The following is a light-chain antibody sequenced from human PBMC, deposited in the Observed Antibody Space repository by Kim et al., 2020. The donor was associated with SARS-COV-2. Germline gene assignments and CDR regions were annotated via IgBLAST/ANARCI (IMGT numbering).Light chain of an antibody. J-gene: IGLJ2*01. CDR1: KLGDKY. V-gene: IGLV3-1*01. CDR2: QDT. Sequence: VSPGQTASITCSGDKLGDKYACWYQQKPGQSPVLVIYQDTKRPSGIPERFSGSNSGNTATLTISGTQAMDEADYYCQAWDSSTVVFGGGTQLTVL. CDR3: QAWDSSTVV.